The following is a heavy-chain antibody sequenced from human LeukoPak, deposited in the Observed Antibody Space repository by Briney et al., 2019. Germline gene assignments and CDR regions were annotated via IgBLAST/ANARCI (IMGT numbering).Heavy chain of an antibody. CDR1: GYTFTSYY. CDR2: INPSGGST. J-gene: IGHJ6*02. CDR3: ASSNPIDGIAAAGKAAAATKGRRKYYYYGMDV. V-gene: IGHV1-46*01. Sequence: GASVKVSCKASGYTFTSYYMHWVRQAPGQGLEWMGIINPSGGSTSYAQKFQGRVTMTRNTSISTAYMELSSLRSEDTAVYYCASSNPIDGIAAAGKAAAATKGRRKYYYYGMDVWGQGTTVTVSS. D-gene: IGHD6-13*01.